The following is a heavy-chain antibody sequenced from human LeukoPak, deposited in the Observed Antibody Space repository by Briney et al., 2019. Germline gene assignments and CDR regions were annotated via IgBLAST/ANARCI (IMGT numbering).Heavy chain of an antibody. Sequence: SETLSLTCTVSGGSISSDYWSWIRQSPGKGLEWIGYIYYSGNTNNNPSLKSRLTISVDTSKNQFSLKLTSVTAADTAVYYCARLPGVGYCSSTSCYALDAFTIWGQGTMATVSS. CDR2: IYYSGNT. J-gene: IGHJ3*02. CDR3: ARLPGVGYCSSTSCYALDAFTI. D-gene: IGHD2-2*01. V-gene: IGHV4-59*01. CDR1: GGSISSDY.